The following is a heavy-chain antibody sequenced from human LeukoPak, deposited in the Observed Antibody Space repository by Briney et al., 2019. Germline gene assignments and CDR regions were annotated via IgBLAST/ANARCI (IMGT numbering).Heavy chain of an antibody. J-gene: IGHJ4*02. CDR2: IYGAGAGIT. CDR3: ARELGD. Sequence: GGSLRLSCTASGFTFSTSAMHWVRQAPGKGLEWVSVIYGAGAGITYYIDSVKGRFTISRDNSRNTVYLQMNSLRAEDTAVYYCARELGDWGQGTLVTVSS. D-gene: IGHD1-7*01. CDR1: GFTFSTSA. V-gene: IGHV3-NL1*01.